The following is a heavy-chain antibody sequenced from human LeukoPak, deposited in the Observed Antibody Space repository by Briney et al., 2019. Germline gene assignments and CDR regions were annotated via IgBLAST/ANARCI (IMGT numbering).Heavy chain of an antibody. V-gene: IGHV4-30-2*01. CDR1: GGSISSGGYS. CDR3: ARVYQDGLQLTRGRVNWFDL. J-gene: IGHJ5*02. Sequence: PSETLSLTCAVSGGSISSGGYSWSWIRQPPGKGLEWIGYVYHSGSTYYNPSLKSRVTISVDRSKNQFSLKLSSVTAADTAVYYCARVYQDGLQLTRGRVNWFDLWARGTLVTVPS. D-gene: IGHD6-13*01. CDR2: VYHSGST.